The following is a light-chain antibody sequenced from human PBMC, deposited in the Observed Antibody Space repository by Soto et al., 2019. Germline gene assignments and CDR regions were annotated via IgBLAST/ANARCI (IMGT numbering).Light chain of an antibody. CDR2: KAS. Sequence: DIQMTQSPSTLCGSVGDRVTITCRASQTISSWLAWYQQKPGKAPKLLIYKASTLKSGVPSRFSGGGSGTEFTLTISSLQPDDFATYYCQQYNVYSWTFGQGTKVDI. CDR1: QTISSW. CDR3: QQYNVYSWT. V-gene: IGKV1-5*03. J-gene: IGKJ1*01.